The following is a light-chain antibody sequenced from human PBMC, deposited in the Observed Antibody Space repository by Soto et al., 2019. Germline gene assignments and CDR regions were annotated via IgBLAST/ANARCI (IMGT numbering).Light chain of an antibody. CDR3: QQRRNWTQT. CDR2: AXS. J-gene: IGKJ1*01. CDR1: HNVDIY. V-gene: IGKV3-11*01. Sequence: EIVLTQSPATLSLSPGERATLSXRASHNVDIYLYWYQQKPGXAPRXXXYAXSNRATGIAARFSGSGSGTDFTLTISSLEPEDFAVYYCQQRRNWTQTFGQGTKVDIK.